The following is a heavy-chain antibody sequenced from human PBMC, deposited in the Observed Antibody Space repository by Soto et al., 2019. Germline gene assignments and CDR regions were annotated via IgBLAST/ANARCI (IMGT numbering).Heavy chain of an antibody. CDR3: ASLVSPRYNEYFYGMGV. J-gene: IGHJ6*02. CDR1: GFTFRTYS. D-gene: IGHD1-1*01. CDR2: ISSTSGYI. V-gene: IGHV3-21*02. Sequence: EVQLVESGGGLVKPGASVRLSCAVSGFTFRTYSMNWVRQAPGMGLEWVSYISSTSGYIYYADSVKGRFTVSRDNAKNSGYLQKNCLRAEDTATYYCASLVSPRYNEYFYGMGVWGQGTTVTVSS.